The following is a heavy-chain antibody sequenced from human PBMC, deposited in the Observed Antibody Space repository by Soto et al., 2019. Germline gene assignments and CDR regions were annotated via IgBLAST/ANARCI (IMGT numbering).Heavy chain of an antibody. V-gene: IGHV3-23*01. D-gene: IGHD3-16*01. CDR1: GFSFSNYA. CDR3: VKDRVNNYDESESYVDF. CDR2: ISGNGGKT. Sequence: EVRLLESGGTLVQPGGSLRLSCAASGFSFSNYAMTWVRQAPGKGLEWVSTISGNGGKTYYADSVKGRFTVSRDNSRNTLYLQMNSLRAEDTAVYHCVKDRVNNYDESESYVDFWGQGTLVTVSS. J-gene: IGHJ4*02.